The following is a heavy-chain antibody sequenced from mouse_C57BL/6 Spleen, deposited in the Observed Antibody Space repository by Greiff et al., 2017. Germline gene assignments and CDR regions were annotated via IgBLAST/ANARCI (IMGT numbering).Heavy chain of an antibody. J-gene: IGHJ2*01. CDR3: ARNEAKTAQALFDD. CDR1: GYTFTSYW. V-gene: IGHV1-53*01. CDR2: INPSNGGT. Sequence: QVQLQQPGTELVKPGASVKLSCKASGYTFTSYWMHWVKQRPGQGLEWIGNINPSNGGTNYNEKFKSKATLTVDKSSSPAYMQLGSLTSEDSAVYYCARNEAKTAQALFDDWGTGTTLTVSS. D-gene: IGHD3-2*02.